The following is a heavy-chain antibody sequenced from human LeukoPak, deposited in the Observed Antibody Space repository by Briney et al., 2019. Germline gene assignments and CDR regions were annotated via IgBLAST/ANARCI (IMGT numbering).Heavy chain of an antibody. D-gene: IGHD6-13*01. CDR3: KGGYSSSWYPTYYYYYMDV. CDR2: LTGNGRTT. J-gene: IGHJ6*03. V-gene: IGHV3-23*01. CDR1: GFTFSNYA. Sequence: GGSLRLSCAASGFTFSNYAMTWVRQAPGKGLEWVSGLTGNGRTTYYADSVKGRFTISRDNSNNTLYLQINSLRAEDTAVYYCKGGYSSSWYPTYYYYYMDVWGKGTTVTVSS.